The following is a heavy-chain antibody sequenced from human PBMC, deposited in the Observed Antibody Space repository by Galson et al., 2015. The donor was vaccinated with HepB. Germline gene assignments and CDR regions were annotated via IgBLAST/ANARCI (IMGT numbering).Heavy chain of an antibody. V-gene: IGHV3-64D*06. CDR3: VKGPGSAPLRNWFDP. CDR1: GFTFRSYA. CDR2: INSNGGST. Sequence: SLRLSCAASGFTFRSYAMHWVRQAPGKGLEYVSAINSNGGSTYYADSVKGRFTISRDNSKNTLYLQMSSLRAEDTVVYYCVKGPGSAPLRNWFDPWGQGTLVTVSS. J-gene: IGHJ5*02. D-gene: IGHD3-16*01.